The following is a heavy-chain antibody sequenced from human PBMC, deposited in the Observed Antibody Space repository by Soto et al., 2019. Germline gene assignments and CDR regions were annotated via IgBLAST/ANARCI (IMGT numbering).Heavy chain of an antibody. CDR2: INHSGST. CDR3: ARGRPAAGTMYYYYGMDV. CDR1: GGSFSGYY. J-gene: IGHJ6*02. D-gene: IGHD6-13*01. Sequence: PSETLSLTCAVYGGSFSGYYWSWIRQPPGKGLEWIGEINHSGSTNYNPSLKSRVTISVDTSKNQFSLKLSYVTDADTAVYYCARGRPAAGTMYYYYGMDVGGQGTTVT. V-gene: IGHV4-34*01.